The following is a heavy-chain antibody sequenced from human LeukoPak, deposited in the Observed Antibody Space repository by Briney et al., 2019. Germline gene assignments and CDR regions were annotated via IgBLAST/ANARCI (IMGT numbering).Heavy chain of an antibody. J-gene: IGHJ4*02. D-gene: IGHD1-1*01. V-gene: IGHV3-23*01. CDR1: GFTFSSYA. CDR2: ISGSGGST. Sequence: GGSPRLSCAASGFTFSSYAMSWVRQAPGKGLEWVSAISGSGGSTYYADSVKGRFTISRDNSKNTLYLQMNSLRAEDTAVYYCARDYPTSGIVTIFDYWGQGTLVAVSS. CDR3: ARDYPTSGIVTIFDY.